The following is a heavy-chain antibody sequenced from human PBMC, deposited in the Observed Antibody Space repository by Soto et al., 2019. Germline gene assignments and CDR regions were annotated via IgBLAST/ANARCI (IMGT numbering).Heavy chain of an antibody. CDR1: GDSISSYY. D-gene: IGHD2-2*01. J-gene: IGHJ6*03. Sequence: SETLSLTCTVSGDSISSYYWTWIRQPPGKGLEWIGDIYYSGSTNYNPSLKSRVTISVDTSKNQFSLKLSSVTAADTAVYYCARAFLLSREYYYYYMDVWGKGTTVTVSS. V-gene: IGHV4-59*12. CDR2: IYYSGST. CDR3: ARAFLLSREYYYYYMDV.